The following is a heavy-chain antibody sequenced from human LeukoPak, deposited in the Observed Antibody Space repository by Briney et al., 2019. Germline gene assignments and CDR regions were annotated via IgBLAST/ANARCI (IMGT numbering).Heavy chain of an antibody. V-gene: IGHV4-34*01. D-gene: IGHD1-26*01. CDR2: INHSGST. J-gene: IGHJ4*02. Sequence: SEALSLTCAVYGGSFSGYYWSWIRQPPGKGLEWIGEINHSGSTNYNPSLKSRVTISVDTSKNQFSLKLSSVTAADTAVYYCARALPPLSVGATRGWGQGTLVTVSS. CDR3: ARALPPLSVGATRG. CDR1: GGSFSGYY.